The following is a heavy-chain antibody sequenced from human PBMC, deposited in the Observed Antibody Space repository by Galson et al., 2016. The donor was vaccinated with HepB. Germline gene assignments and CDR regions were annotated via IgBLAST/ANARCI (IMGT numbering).Heavy chain of an antibody. CDR2: TYYRSRWYY. CDR3: ASRFMGN. CDR1: GDSVSSDSGA. Sequence: CAISGDSVSSDSGAWSWIRQSPSRGLEWLARTYYRSRWYYDYADSVKSRITIKPDTSKNQISLQLNSVTPEDTAVYYCASRFMGNWGQGTLVTVSS. J-gene: IGHJ4*02. V-gene: IGHV6-1*01.